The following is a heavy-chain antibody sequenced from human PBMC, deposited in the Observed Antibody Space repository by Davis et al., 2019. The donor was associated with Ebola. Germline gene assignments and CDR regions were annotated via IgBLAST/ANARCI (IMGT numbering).Heavy chain of an antibody. V-gene: IGHV2-70*04. D-gene: IGHD1-14*01. Sequence: SGPTLVKPTETLTLTCTVSGFSLSNARMGVSWIRQPPGRALEWLARIDWNDDKFFSTSLKTRLTISKDTSKNQVVLTMTNMDVVDTATYYCARTPGDWGQGTLVTVSS. CDR1: GFSLSNARMG. CDR3: ARTPGD. J-gene: IGHJ4*02. CDR2: IDWNDDK.